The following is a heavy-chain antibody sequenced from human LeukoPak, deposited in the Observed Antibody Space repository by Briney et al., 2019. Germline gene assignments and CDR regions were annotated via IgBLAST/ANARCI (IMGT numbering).Heavy chain of an antibody. CDR3: ARDRYYCSSTSCYASLYYFDY. CDR1: GYIFTSYY. D-gene: IGHD2-2*01. V-gene: IGHV1-46*01. CDR2: INPSGGST. Sequence: ASVKVSCKASGYIFTSYYMHWVRQAPGQGLEWMGIINPSGGSTSYAQKFQGRVTMTRDTSTSTVYMELSSLRPEDTAVYYCARDRYYCSSTSCYASLYYFDYWGQGTLVTVSS. J-gene: IGHJ4*02.